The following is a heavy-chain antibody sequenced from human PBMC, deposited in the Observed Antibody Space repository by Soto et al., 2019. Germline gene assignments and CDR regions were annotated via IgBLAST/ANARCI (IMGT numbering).Heavy chain of an antibody. D-gene: IGHD2-2*01. CDR1: GGSISNSLNY. CDR3: ARQGRCSISSCFDVGSPYNYFNP. Sequence: QLQLQESSPGLVKPSETLSLTCTVSGGSISNSLNYWGWIRQPPGKGLEWNGTIYYTGSTYYNPSLKSRVTISVDTSRNQFYLRLSSVTAADTAVYYCARQGRCSISSCFDVGSPYNYFNPWGQGTLVTVST. CDR2: IYYTGST. J-gene: IGHJ5*02. V-gene: IGHV4-39*01.